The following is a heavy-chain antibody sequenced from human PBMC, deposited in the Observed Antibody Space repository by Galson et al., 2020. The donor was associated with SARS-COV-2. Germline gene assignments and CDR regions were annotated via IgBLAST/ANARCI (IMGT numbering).Heavy chain of an antibody. CDR2: ISSSGRTI. J-gene: IGHJ4*02. CDR3: ARLDAYGPGY. D-gene: IGHD2-21*01. CDR1: GFTFSNYE. Sequence: TGGSLRLSCAASGFTFSNYEMNWVRQAPGKGLEWVSYISSSGRTIHYADSVKGRFTISRDNAKSSQSLQMNSLRADDTAVYYCARLDAYGPGYWGQGILVTVSS. V-gene: IGHV3-48*03.